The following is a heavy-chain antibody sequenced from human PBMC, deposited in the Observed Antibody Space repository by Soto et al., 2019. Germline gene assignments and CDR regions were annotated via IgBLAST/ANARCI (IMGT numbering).Heavy chain of an antibody. CDR1: GFTFSPYW. CDR3: ARGSNQDD. D-gene: IGHD2-8*01. V-gene: IGHV3-7*03. Sequence: EVQLVESGGDLVQPGGSLRLSCVASGFTFSPYWMSWFRQAPGRGLQWVATINNAGSEKYYADSVKGRFTISSDNAMDSFYLQLTSLRAEDNAIYCCARGSNQDDWGQGTL. J-gene: IGHJ4*02. CDR2: INNAGSEK.